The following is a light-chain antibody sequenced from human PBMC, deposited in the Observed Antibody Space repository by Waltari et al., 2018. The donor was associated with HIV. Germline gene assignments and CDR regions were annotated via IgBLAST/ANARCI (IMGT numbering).Light chain of an antibody. J-gene: IGLJ3*02. CDR3: CSFAGSSTWV. CDR2: GVT. V-gene: IGLV2-23*02. CDR1: NTDVGGYDL. Sequence: QSALTQPATVSGSPGPSITISCTGTNTDVGGYDLVSWYQQHPGKAPKLIIYGVTGRPSGVSIHFSGSKSGNTASLTISGLRAEDEADYYCCSFAGSSTWVFGGGTKLTVL.